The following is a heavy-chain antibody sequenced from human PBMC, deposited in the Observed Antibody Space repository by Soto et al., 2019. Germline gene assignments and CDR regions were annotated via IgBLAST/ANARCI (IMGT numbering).Heavy chain of an antibody. D-gene: IGHD6-13*01. J-gene: IGHJ4*02. CDR3: AYSSTPFDY. CDR1: GFHFDNYA. CDR2: ISPSGVNT. Sequence: PGXSLRLSGAASGFHFDNYAIHWVRRAPGKGLEWVSSISPSGVNTNFVDSVKGRFTISRDNSKNTLYLQMNSLRAEDTAVYYCAYSSTPFDYWGQGTLVTVSS. V-gene: IGHV3-23*01.